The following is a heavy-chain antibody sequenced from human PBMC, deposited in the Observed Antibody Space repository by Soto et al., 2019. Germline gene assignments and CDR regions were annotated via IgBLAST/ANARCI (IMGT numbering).Heavy chain of an antibody. CDR2: IYYSGST. CDR1: GGSISTYY. Sequence: SSETLSLTCTVSGGSISTYYWSWIRQPPGKGLEWIGYIYYSGSTNYNPSLKSRITISVDTSKNQFSLKLSSVTAADSAVYYCARGAYSGRIGSFDYWGQGTLVTVSS. V-gene: IGHV4-59*08. D-gene: IGHD1-26*01. J-gene: IGHJ4*02. CDR3: ARGAYSGRIGSFDY.